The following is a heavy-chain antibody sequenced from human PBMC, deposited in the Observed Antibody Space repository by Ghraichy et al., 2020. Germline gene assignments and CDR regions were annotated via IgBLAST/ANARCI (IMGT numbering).Heavy chain of an antibody. D-gene: IGHD2-21*01. Sequence: GESLRLSCVASRFTFSNSWMNWVRQAPGKGLEWVASMNPDGIEIYYVDSVRGRFTISRDNAKNSLYLQMNSLRAEDTAVYFCARGGGGWGFDIWGQGTMVTVSS. CDR1: RFTFSNSW. J-gene: IGHJ3*02. CDR3: ARGGGGWGFDI. V-gene: IGHV3-7*03. CDR2: MNPDGIEI.